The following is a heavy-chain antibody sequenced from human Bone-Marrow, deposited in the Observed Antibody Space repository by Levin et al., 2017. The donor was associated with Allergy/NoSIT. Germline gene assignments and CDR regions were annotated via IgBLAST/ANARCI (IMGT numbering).Heavy chain of an antibody. J-gene: IGHJ4*02. CDR1: GFSFSDSY. CDR2: ISGSGSDT. CDR3: SRAALQWMVRSVGH. D-gene: IGHD6-19*01. Sequence: GGSLRLSCAASGFSFSDSYMSWIRQAPGKGLEWIGCISGSGSDTYYGDSVKGQFVISRDNANNSVYLQLNSLRVADTAVYYCSRAALQWMVRSVGHWGPGTLVTVTS. V-gene: IGHV3-11*03.